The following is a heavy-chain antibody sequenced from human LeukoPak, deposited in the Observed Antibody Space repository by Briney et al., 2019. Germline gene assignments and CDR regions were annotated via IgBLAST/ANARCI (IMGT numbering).Heavy chain of an antibody. CDR3: ARGPDIILVGTPDYYYYHMDV. CDR2: IYSGGST. J-gene: IGHJ6*03. Sequence: GGSLRLSCAASEFSVGSNYMTWVRQAPGKGLEWVSLIYSGGSTYYADSVKGRFTISRDNAKNSLYLQMNSLRAEDTAVYYCARGPDIILVGTPDYYYYHMDVWGKGTTVTVSS. V-gene: IGHV3-66*01. D-gene: IGHD2-8*02. CDR1: EFSVGSNY.